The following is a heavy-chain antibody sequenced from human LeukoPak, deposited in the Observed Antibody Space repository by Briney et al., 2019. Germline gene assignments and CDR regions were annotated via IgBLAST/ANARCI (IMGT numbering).Heavy chain of an antibody. Sequence: PSETLSLTCTVSGGSVSSGSYYWSWIRQPPGKGLEWIGYIYYSGSTNYSPSLKSRVTISVDTSKNQFSLKLSSVTAADTAVYYCARAQSHYDFWSGYYIFDYWGQGTLVTVSS. CDR2: IYYSGST. V-gene: IGHV4-61*01. J-gene: IGHJ4*02. CDR3: ARAQSHYDFWSGYYIFDY. CDR1: GGSVSSGSYY. D-gene: IGHD3-3*01.